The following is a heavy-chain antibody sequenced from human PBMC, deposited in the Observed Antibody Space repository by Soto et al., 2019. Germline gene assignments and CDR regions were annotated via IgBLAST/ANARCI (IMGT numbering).Heavy chain of an antibody. D-gene: IGHD3-10*01. Sequence: PSETLSLTXAVYGVSFSGYYWSWIRQPPGKGLEWIGEINHSGSTNYNPSLKSRVTISVDTSKNQFSLKLSSVTAADTAVYYCARGLPITMVWEAKPQCFDYWGQGTLVTVSS. CDR3: ARGLPITMVWEAKPQCFDY. CDR2: INHSGST. CDR1: GVSFSGYY. V-gene: IGHV4-34*01. J-gene: IGHJ4*02.